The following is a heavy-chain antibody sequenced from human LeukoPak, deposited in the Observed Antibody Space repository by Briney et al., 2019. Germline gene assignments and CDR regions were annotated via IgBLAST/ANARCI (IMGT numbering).Heavy chain of an antibody. D-gene: IGHD3-10*01. CDR3: ARGRTRGFDY. V-gene: IGHV4-34*01. CDR1: GGSFSGYY. CDR2: INHSGST. Sequence: SETLSLTCAAYGGSFSGYYWSWIRQPPGKGLEWIGEINHSGSTNYNPSLKSRVTISLDTSKNQFSLKLSSVTAADTAVYYCARGRTRGFDYWGQGTLVTVSS. J-gene: IGHJ4*02.